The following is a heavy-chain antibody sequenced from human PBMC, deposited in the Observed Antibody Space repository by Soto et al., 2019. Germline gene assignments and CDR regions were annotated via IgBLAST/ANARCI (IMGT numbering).Heavy chain of an antibody. D-gene: IGHD3-3*01. J-gene: IGHJ6*02. Sequence: GGSLRLSCAASGFTFSSYWMSWVRQAPGKGLEWVANIKQDGSEKYYVDSVKGRFTISRDNAKNSLYLQMNSLRAEDTAVYYCAXVSLAIFGVVLPYGMDVWGQGTTVTVSS. CDR2: IKQDGSEK. CDR1: GFTFSSYW. CDR3: AXVSLAIFGVVLPYGMDV. V-gene: IGHV3-7*01.